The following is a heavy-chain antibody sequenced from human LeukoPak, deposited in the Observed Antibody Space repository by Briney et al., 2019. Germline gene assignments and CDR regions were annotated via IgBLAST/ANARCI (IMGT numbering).Heavy chain of an antibody. J-gene: IGHJ4*02. Sequence: GGSLRLSYAASGFTFSSYGMHWVRQAPGKGLEWVAVILYDGSNKYYADSVKGRFTISRDNSKNTLYLQMNSLRAEDTAVYYCAKEISSIAAAGTFDYWGQGTLVTVSS. CDR3: AKEISSIAAAGTFDY. V-gene: IGHV3-30*18. CDR1: GFTFSSYG. D-gene: IGHD6-13*01. CDR2: ILYDGSNK.